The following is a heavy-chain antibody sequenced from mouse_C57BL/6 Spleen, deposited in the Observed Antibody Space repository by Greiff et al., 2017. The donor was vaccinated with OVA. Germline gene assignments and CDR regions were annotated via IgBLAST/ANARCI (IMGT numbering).Heavy chain of an antibody. D-gene: IGHD3-2*02. CDR3: ASQDLDSSGYGAWFAY. J-gene: IGHJ3*01. CDR1: GYTFTSYW. CDR2: IDPNSGGT. Sequence: QVQLQQSGAELVKPGASVKLSCKASGYTFTSYWMHWVKQRPGRGLEWIGRIDPNSGGTKYNEKFKSKATLTVDKPSSTAYMQLSSLTSEDSAVYYCASQDLDSSGYGAWFAYWGQGTLVTVSA. V-gene: IGHV1-72*01.